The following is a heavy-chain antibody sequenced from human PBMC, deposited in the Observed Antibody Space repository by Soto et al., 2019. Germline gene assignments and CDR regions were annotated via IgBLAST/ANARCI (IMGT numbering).Heavy chain of an antibody. D-gene: IGHD6-13*01. Sequence: SLRLSCAASGFTFSSYAMHWVRQAPGKGLEWVAVISYDGSNKYYADSVKGRFTISRDNSKNTLYLQMNSLRAEDTAVYYCARERIAAAGPYYYYYGMDVWGHGTTVTVSS. CDR1: GFTFSSYA. J-gene: IGHJ6*02. V-gene: IGHV3-30-3*01. CDR3: ARERIAAAGPYYYYYGMDV. CDR2: ISYDGSNK.